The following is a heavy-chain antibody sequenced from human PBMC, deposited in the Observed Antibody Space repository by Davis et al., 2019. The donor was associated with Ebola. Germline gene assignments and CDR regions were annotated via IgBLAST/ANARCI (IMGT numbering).Heavy chain of an antibody. CDR2: ISSSSTYT. D-gene: IGHD6-6*01. CDR1: GFTFSDYY. V-gene: IGHV3-11*06. CDR3: ASYSSSGGNLY. J-gene: IGHJ4*02. Sequence: PGGSLRLSCAASGFTFSDYYMSWIRQAPGEGLEWVSYISSSSTYTNYADSVKGRFTISRDNAKNSLYLQMNSLRAEDTAVYYCASYSSSGGNLYWGQGTLVTVSS.